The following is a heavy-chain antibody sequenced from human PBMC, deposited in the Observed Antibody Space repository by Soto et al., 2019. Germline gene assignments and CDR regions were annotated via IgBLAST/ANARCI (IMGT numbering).Heavy chain of an antibody. CDR2: IYYSGST. V-gene: IGHV4-59*08. D-gene: IGHD2-15*01. CDR3: ARGYCSAGACYGGYMDV. J-gene: IGHJ6*03. Sequence: SETLSLTCTVSGGSISSYYWTWIRQAPGKGLEWIGYIYYSGSTNYNPSLKSRVTISVDTSKKQFSLKVSSVTAADTAVYSCARGYCSAGACYGGYMDVWGKGTTVTVSS. CDR1: GGSISSYY.